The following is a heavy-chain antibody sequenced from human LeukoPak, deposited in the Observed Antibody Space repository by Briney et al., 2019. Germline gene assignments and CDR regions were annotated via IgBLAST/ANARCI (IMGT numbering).Heavy chain of an antibody. J-gene: IGHJ4*02. V-gene: IGHV3-30*04. D-gene: IGHD5-12*01. CDR2: ISYDGSNK. CDR1: GFTFSNYA. Sequence: GGSLRLSCAASGFTFSNYAMSWVRQAPGKGLEWVAVISYDGSNKNYADSLKGRFTISRDNSKNTLYLQMNSLRPEDTAIYYCARLSIQWTPEMYYFDYWGQGTLVTVSS. CDR3: ARLSIQWTPEMYYFDY.